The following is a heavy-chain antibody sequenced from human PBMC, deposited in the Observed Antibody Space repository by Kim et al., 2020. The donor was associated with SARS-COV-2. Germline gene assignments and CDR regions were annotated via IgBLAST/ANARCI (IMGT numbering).Heavy chain of an antibody. V-gene: IGHV3-7*03. Sequence: GGSLRLSCAASGFTFSTYWMSWVRQAPGRGLEWVANIKGDGSQKYYMDSVKGRFIISRDNAQNSLFLQMNSLRAEDTAVYYCARWIAVPGGEHGLCVWGQGTPVTVSS. CDR3: ARWIAVPGGEHGLCV. J-gene: IGHJ6*02. CDR2: IKGDGSQK. D-gene: IGHD6-19*01. CDR1: GFTFSTYW.